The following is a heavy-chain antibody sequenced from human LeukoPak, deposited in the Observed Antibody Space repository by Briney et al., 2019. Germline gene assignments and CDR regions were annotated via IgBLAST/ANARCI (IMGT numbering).Heavy chain of an antibody. CDR1: GGSISSYY. CDR2: IYYGEST. J-gene: IGHJ6*02. V-gene: IGHV4-59*01. CDR3: ARVGGSNYYYYGMDV. Sequence: SETLSPTCTVSGGSISSYYWSWIRQPPGKGLEWIGYIYYGESTNYNPSLKSRVTMSVDTSMNQFSLKLSSVTAADTAVYYCARVGGSNYYYYGMDVWGQGTTVTVSS. D-gene: IGHD2-15*01.